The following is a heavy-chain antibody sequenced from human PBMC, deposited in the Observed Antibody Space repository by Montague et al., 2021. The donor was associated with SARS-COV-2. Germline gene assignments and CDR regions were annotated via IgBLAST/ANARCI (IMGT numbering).Heavy chain of an antibody. CDR3: DGSSEEEYYFDY. CDR2: IYYSWDT. D-gene: IGHD3-22*01. V-gene: IGHV4-59*08. CDR1: GGPISNYY. J-gene: IGHJ4*02. Sequence: SETLSLTCTVSGGPISNYYWTWIRQPQGKSLEWIGLIYYSWDTNYNPSLKSRVTISIESSKRQFSLKLRSVTAADTAVYYCDGSSEEEYYFDYWGQGTLVTVSS.